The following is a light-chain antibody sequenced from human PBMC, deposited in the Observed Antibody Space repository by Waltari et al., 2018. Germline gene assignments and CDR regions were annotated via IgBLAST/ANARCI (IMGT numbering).Light chain of an antibody. J-gene: IGLJ3*02. CDR2: RNN. CDR3: AAWDDSLSGQGV. Sequence: QSVLTQPHSASGTPGQRVTISCSGSSSNIGSNYVYWYQQLPGTAPKLLVYRNNQRPSGVPDRFSGSKSGTSASLAISGLRSEDEADYYCAAWDDSLSGQGVFGGGTKLTVL. V-gene: IGLV1-47*01. CDR1: SSNIGSNY.